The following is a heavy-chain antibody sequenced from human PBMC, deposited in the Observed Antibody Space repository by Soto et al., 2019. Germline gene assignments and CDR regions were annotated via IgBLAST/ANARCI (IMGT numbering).Heavy chain of an antibody. V-gene: IGHV3-33*01. D-gene: IGHD3-3*01. CDR3: ARDDSQRRYDFWSGYYQVDNYGMDV. CDR1: GFTFSSYG. CDR2: IWYDGSNK. J-gene: IGHJ6*02. Sequence: PGGSLRLSCAASGFTFSSYGMHWVRQAPGKGLEWVAVIWYDGSNKYYADSVKGRFTISRDNSKNTLYLQMNSLRAEDTAVYYCARDDSQRRYDFWSGYYQVDNYGMDVWGQGTTVTVSS.